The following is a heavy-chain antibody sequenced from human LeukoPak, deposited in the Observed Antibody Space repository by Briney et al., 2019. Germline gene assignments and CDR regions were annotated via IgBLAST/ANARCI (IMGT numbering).Heavy chain of an antibody. J-gene: IGHJ5*02. V-gene: IGHV3-11*01. CDR3: ARDSAHVVVVPAAIPPSLDNWFDP. D-gene: IGHD2-2*01. CDR1: GFTFSDYY. Sequence: GGSLRLSCAASGFTFSDYYMSWIRQAPGKGLEWVSLISGSGSNTKYADSVKGRFTISRDNAKNSLYLQMNSLRAEDTAMYYCARDSAHVVVVPAAIPPSLDNWFDPWGQGTLVTVSS. CDR2: ISGSGSNT.